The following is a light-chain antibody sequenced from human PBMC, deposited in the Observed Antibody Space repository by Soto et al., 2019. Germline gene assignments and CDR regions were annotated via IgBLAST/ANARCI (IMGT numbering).Light chain of an antibody. J-gene: IGKJ2*01. CDR1: QNIELY. CDR2: AAA. Sequence: DIQMTQSPSSLSASIGDTITISCRASQNIELYLNSYQHKQGKAPQILMFAAANLESGVPSRIRGSGSGTYFTLTISSLQPEDFATYYCQQTYSTIHSFGQGTK. CDR3: QQTYSTIHS. V-gene: IGKV1-39*01.